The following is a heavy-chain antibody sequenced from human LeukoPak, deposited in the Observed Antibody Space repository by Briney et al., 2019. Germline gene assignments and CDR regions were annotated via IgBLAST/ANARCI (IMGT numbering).Heavy chain of an antibody. J-gene: IGHJ3*02. D-gene: IGHD3-10*01. Sequence: SGGSLRLSCAASGFTLSGYWMSWVRQAPGKGLEWVANIKEGGSETYYVDSVKGRFTISRDNAKNSLYLHMNSLTAEDTAMYYCARDWVAGVPFDAFDIWGQGTMVSVSS. CDR1: GFTLSGYW. CDR2: IKEGGSET. V-gene: IGHV3-7*01. CDR3: ARDWVAGVPFDAFDI.